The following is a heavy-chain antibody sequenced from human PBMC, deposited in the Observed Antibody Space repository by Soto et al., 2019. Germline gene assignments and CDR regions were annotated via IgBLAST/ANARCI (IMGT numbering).Heavy chain of an antibody. D-gene: IGHD6-19*01. CDR3: ARGRGRYSSGWSWFDP. CDR1: GGTIRSPDW. Sequence: PSETLSLTCGVSGGTIRSPDWWTWVRQPPGKGLEWIGEIIQSGSTNYTPSLESRVTISVDESKNQFSLTLTSVTAADTAVYFCARGRGRYSSGWSWFDPWGQGILVTVSS. V-gene: IGHV4-4*02. J-gene: IGHJ5*02. CDR2: IIQSGST.